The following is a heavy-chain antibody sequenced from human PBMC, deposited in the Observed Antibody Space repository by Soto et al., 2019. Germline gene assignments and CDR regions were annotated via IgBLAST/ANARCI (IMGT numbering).Heavy chain of an antibody. CDR1: GGSISSTNW. V-gene: IGHV4-4*02. D-gene: IGHD6-19*01. CDR3: ARGQWLAFDY. J-gene: IGHJ4*02. Sequence: QVQLQESGPGLVKPSWTLSLTCAVSGGSISSTNWWRWVRQPPGKGLEWIGEIYHSGSTNSNPSLKSRVTMSVDKSKNQFSLILNSVTAADTAVYYCARGQWLAFDYWGQGTLVTVSS. CDR2: IYHSGST.